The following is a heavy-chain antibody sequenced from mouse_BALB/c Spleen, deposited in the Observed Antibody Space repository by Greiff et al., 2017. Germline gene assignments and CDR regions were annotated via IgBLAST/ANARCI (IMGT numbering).Heavy chain of an antibody. J-gene: IGHJ4*01. CDR1: GFTFSSFG. D-gene: IGHD2-3*01. CDR3: ARDGYYDAMDY. CDR2: ISSGSSTI. V-gene: IGHV5-17*02. Sequence: EVQRLESGGGLVQPGGSRKLSCAASGFTFSSFGMHWVRQAPEKGLEWVAYISSGSSTIYYADTVKGRFTISRDNPKNTLFLQMTSLRSEDTAMYYCARDGYYDAMDYWGQGTSVTVSS.